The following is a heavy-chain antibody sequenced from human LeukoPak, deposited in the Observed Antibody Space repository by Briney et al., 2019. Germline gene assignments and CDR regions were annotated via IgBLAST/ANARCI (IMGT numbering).Heavy chain of an antibody. J-gene: IGHJ4*02. CDR2: ISFSSNYI. V-gene: IGHV3-21*01. D-gene: IGHD6-19*01. CDR1: GFTFSSYS. CDR3: ARGPSSGWGTFDY. Sequence: GGSLRPSCAASGFTFSSYSMNWVRQAPGKGLGWVSSISFSSNYIYYADSLKDRSTISRDNTTNSLYLQMNSLRTEDTAVYYCARGPSSGWGTFDYWGQGTLVTVSS.